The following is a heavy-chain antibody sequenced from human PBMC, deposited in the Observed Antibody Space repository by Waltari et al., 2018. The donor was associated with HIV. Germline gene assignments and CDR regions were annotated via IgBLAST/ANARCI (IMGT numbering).Heavy chain of an antibody. CDR2: ITSEAYGGTA. CDR1: GFPFGDYV. D-gene: IGHD1-26*01. Sequence: EVHLMESGGGLVKPGRSLRLSCRGSGFPFGDYVLSWFRQAPGKGLEWVGFITSEAYGGTAEYAASVTGRFTISREDSKSTAYMQMNRLESEDTGVYFCSRPSGPLHSYGMDVWGQGTTVIVSS. J-gene: IGHJ6*02. CDR3: SRPSGPLHSYGMDV. V-gene: IGHV3-49*05.